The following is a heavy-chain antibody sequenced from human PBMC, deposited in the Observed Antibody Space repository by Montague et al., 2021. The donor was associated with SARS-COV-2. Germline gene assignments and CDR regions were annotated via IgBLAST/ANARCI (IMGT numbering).Heavy chain of an antibody. D-gene: IGHD2-15*01. Sequence: SETLSLTCTVSGGSIGSSSYYWGWIRQPPGKGLEWIGSIYYSGSTYYNPSLKSRVTIPVDTSKNQFSLKLSSVTAADTAVNYCASTPIVVVVAADYYFDYWGQGTLVTVSS. CDR2: IYYSGST. CDR3: ASTPIVVVVAADYYFDY. V-gene: IGHV4-39*01. CDR1: GGSIGSSSYY. J-gene: IGHJ4*02.